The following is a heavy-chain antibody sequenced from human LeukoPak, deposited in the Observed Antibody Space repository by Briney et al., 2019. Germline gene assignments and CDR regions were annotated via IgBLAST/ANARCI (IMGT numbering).Heavy chain of an antibody. J-gene: IGHJ5*01. D-gene: IGHD1-1*01. CDR3: AKGNGAPNWFES. CDR2: ISYDGSND. CDR1: GFTFRSYG. Sequence: GGSLRLSCAASGFTFRSYGMHWVRQAPGKGLEWVAFISYDGSNDNYADSVKGRFTISRDNSKNTVDLQMNGLRTEDTAVYYSAKGNGAPNWFESWGQGSLVTVSS. V-gene: IGHV3-30*18.